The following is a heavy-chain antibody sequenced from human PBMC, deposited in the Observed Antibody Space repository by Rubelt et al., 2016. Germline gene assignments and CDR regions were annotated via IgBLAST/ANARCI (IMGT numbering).Heavy chain of an antibody. CDR1: GYTFTSYG. J-gene: IGHJ4*02. Sequence: QVQLVQSGAEVKKPGASVKVSCKASGYTFTSYGISWVRQAPGQGLEWMGWINPNSGGTNYAQKFQGMVTMTRDTSISTAYMELSRLRSDETAVYYCARDYCSGGSCYSVFDYWGQGTLVTVSS. V-gene: IGHV1-2*02. CDR3: ARDYCSGGSCYSVFDY. CDR2: INPNSGGT. D-gene: IGHD2-15*01.